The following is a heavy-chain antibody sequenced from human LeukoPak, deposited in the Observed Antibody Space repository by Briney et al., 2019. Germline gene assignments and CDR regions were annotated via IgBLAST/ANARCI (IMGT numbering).Heavy chain of an antibody. CDR2: IKQDGSEK. CDR3: ARGGVWYQPVDY. Sequence: PGGSLRLSCAASGFTFSSYWMSWVRQAPGKGLGWVANIKQDGSEKYYVDFVRGRFTISRDNAKNSLYLQMNSLRAEDTAVYYCARGGVWYQPVDYWGQGTLVTVSS. CDR1: GFTFSSYW. D-gene: IGHD2-2*01. J-gene: IGHJ4*02. V-gene: IGHV3-7*01.